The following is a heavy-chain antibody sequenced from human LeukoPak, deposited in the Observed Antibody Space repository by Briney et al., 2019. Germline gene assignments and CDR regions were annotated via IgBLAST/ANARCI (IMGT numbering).Heavy chain of an antibody. D-gene: IGHD3-22*01. CDR1: GFTFSSYT. CDR3: ARGDYYNWFDP. J-gene: IGHJ5*02. Sequence: GGSLRLSCAASGFTFSSYTMNWVRQAPGKGLEWVSSISSSSSYIYYADSVKGRFTISGDNAKNSLYLQMNSLRAEDTAVYYCARGDYYNWFDPWGQGTLVTVSS. V-gene: IGHV3-21*01. CDR2: ISSSSSYI.